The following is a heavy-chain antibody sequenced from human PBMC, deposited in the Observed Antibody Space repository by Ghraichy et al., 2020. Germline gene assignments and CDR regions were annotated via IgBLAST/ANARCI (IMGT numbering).Heavy chain of an antibody. D-gene: IGHD3-9*01. Sequence: SVKVSCKASGGTFSSYAISWVRQAPGQGLDWMGRIIPILGIANYAQKFQGRVTITADKSTSTAYMELSSLRSEDTAVYYCARDSGRSLRYFDWFPDYWGQGTLVTVSS. CDR2: IIPILGIA. CDR1: GGTFSSYA. J-gene: IGHJ4*02. V-gene: IGHV1-69*04. CDR3: ARDSGRSLRYFDWFPDY.